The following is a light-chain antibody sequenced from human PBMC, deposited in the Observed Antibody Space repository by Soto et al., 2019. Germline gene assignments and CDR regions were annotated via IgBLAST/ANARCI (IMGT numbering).Light chain of an antibody. V-gene: IGKV3-20*01. CDR3: QDYGTSHPWT. Sequence: EVVLTQSPAALSLSPGEGVTLSCRASQNIRGNELAWYRQKRGQAPRLLMYGGSTRADGIPDRFSGRGTGTNFTPTISRLEPEDSEVYYCQDYGTSHPWTFGQGTKLEIK. CDR1: QNIRGNE. CDR2: GGS. J-gene: IGKJ1*01.